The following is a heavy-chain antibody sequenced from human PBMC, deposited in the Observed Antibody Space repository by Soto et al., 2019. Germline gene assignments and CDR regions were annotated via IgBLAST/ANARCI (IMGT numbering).Heavy chain of an antibody. J-gene: IGHJ4*02. V-gene: IGHV1-18*01. D-gene: IGHD4-17*01. CDR1: GYTFTSYG. Sequence: QVQLVQSGAEVKKPGASVKVSCKASGYTFTSYGISWVRQAPGQGLEWMGWISASNGNTNDAQKLQGRVTMTTDTSASTAYMELRSLRTNDTAVYYCARVRLRGDYVEDYWVQGATVTDSS. CDR2: ISASNGNT. CDR3: ARVRLRGDYVEDY.